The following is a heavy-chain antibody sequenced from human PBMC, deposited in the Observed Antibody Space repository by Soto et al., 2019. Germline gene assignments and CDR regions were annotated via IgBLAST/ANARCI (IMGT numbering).Heavy chain of an antibody. CDR1: GGSISSYY. Sequence: SETLSLSCTVSGGSISSYYWSWIRQPPGKGLEWIGYIYYSGSTNYNPSLKSRVTISVDTSKNQFSLKLSSVTAADTAVYYCARDRLNYDILTGYYPDAFDIWGQGTMVTVSS. D-gene: IGHD3-9*01. V-gene: IGHV4-59*01. J-gene: IGHJ3*02. CDR3: ARDRLNYDILTGYYPDAFDI. CDR2: IYYSGST.